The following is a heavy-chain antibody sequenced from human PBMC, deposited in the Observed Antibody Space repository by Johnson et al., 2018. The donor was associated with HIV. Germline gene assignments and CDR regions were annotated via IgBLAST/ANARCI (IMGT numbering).Heavy chain of an antibody. Sequence: VQLVESGGSVVRPGGSLRLSCAASGFTYDDYGMSWVRQVPGKGLEWVSGINWNGGSIGYADSVKGRFTMSRDSAKNSLYLQLNSLRAEDTAVYYCASDPDLDAFDIWGQGTMVTVSS. V-gene: IGHV3-20*04. CDR1: GFTYDDYG. CDR3: ASDPDLDAFDI. CDR2: INWNGGSI. D-gene: IGHD1-14*01. J-gene: IGHJ3*02.